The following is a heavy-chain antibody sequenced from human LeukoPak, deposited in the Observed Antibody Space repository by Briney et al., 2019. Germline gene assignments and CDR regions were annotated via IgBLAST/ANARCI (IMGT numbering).Heavy chain of an antibody. V-gene: IGHV3-7*01. Sequence: PGGSLRLSCAASGFIFSSYWMGWVRQAPGKGLESVANIKRDGSERYYVDSVKGRFTISRDNAQNPLYLQMNSLRDEDTGVYYCARDKEAAVDFWSGYYPLWGQGTLVTVSS. D-gene: IGHD3-3*01. CDR3: ARDKEAAVDFWSGYYPL. CDR2: IKRDGSER. J-gene: IGHJ4*02. CDR1: GFIFSSYW.